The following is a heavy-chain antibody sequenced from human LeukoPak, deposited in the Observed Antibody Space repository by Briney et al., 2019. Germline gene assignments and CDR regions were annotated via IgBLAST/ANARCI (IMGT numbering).Heavy chain of an antibody. Sequence: GGSRRLSYTASRVTLSNYWMSWLRQGPGKGLDSLANIKQDGSETYYVDSVKGRFTIYRDNAKNSLSLQMNSLRAEDTAVYYCARQRGSGCLDYWGQGTLVTVSS. D-gene: IGHD6-19*01. J-gene: IGHJ4*02. V-gene: IGHV3-7*01. CDR2: IKQDGSET. CDR1: RVTLSNYW. CDR3: ARQRGSGCLDY.